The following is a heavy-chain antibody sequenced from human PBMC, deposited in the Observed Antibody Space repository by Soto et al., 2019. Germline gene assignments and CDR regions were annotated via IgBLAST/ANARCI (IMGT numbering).Heavy chain of an antibody. J-gene: IGHJ4*02. V-gene: IGHV4-38-2*01. CDR1: GYYISSGYY. Sequence: SETLSLTCAVSGYYISSGYYWGWIRQPPGKGLEWIGSIYHSGSTYYNPSLKSRVTISVDTSKNQFSLKLSPVTAADKAVYYCATHQPAHYYETSGYYSMRSYFDCCGRVTM. CDR2: IYHSGST. CDR3: ATHQPAHYYETSGYYSMRSYFDC. D-gene: IGHD3-22*01.